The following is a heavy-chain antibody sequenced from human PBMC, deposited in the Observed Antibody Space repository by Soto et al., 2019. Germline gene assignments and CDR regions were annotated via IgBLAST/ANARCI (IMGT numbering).Heavy chain of an antibody. Sequence: AGGSLRLSCAASGFTVSSYAMSWVRQAPGKGLEWVSAISGSGGSTYYADSVKGRFTISRDNSKNTLYLQMNSLRAEDTAVYYCAKVGYCSSSSCYYNLYYFDYWGQGTLVTVSS. CDR3: AKVGYCSSSSCYYNLYYFDY. J-gene: IGHJ4*02. CDR2: ISGSGGST. V-gene: IGHV3-23*01. D-gene: IGHD2-15*01. CDR1: GFTVSSYA.